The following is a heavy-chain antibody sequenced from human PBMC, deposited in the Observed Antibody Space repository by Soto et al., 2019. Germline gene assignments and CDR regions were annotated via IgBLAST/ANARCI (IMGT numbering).Heavy chain of an antibody. CDR2: ITGSGTNI. D-gene: IGHD6-19*01. Sequence: PGGSLRLSCTASGFTFSSYFMSWVRQAPGKGLEWVSIITGSGTNIYFADSVQGRFTISRDNSKNTVYLQMNSLRVEDTATYYCAKISGWRDFEYWGQGTRVTVS. CDR3: AKISGWRDFEY. V-gene: IGHV3-23*01. CDR1: GFTFSSYF. J-gene: IGHJ4*02.